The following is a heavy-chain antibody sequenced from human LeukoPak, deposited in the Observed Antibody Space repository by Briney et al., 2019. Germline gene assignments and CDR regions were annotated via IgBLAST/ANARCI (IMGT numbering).Heavy chain of an antibody. CDR1: GFTFSSYG. D-gene: IGHD3-10*01. CDR2: ISYDGSNK. J-gene: IGHJ6*02. V-gene: IGHV3-30*18. CDR3: AKDVGGSGDTYYYYGMDV. Sequence: QPGGSLRLSCAASGFTFSSYGMHWVRQAPGKGLEWVAVISYDGSNKYYADSVKGRFTISRDNSKNTLYLQMNRMRAEDTAVYYCAKDVGGSGDTYYYYGMDVWGQGTTVTVSS.